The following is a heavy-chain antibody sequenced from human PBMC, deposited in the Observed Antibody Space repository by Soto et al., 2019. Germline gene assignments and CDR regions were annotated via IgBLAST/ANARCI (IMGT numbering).Heavy chain of an antibody. CDR1: GGIFSSNA. Sequence: QVQLVQSGAEVKKPGSSVKVSCQASGGIFSSNAISWVRQAPGQGLEWMGGILPIFDTTHYAQKFQGRVTITADESTSTAYMELSSLKSEDTALYYCATGGRGYSSAPRFCFEYWGQGTLVTVSS. D-gene: IGHD5-18*01. CDR3: ATGGRGYSSAPRFCFEY. J-gene: IGHJ4*02. CDR2: ILPIFDTT. V-gene: IGHV1-69*01.